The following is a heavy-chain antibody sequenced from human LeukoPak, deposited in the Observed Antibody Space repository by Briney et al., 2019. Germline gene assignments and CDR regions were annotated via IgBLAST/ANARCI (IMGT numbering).Heavy chain of an antibody. CDR2: ISAYNGNT. D-gene: IGHD1-26*01. CDR3: AREWGIVGANYLTYNWFDP. J-gene: IGHJ5*02. V-gene: IGHV1-18*01. CDR1: GYTFTSYG. Sequence: GASVKVSCKASGYTFTSYGISWVRQAPGQGLEWMGWISAYNGNTNYAQKLQGRVTMTTDTSTSTAYMELRSLRSDDTAVYYCAREWGIVGANYLTYNWFDPWGQGTLVTVSS.